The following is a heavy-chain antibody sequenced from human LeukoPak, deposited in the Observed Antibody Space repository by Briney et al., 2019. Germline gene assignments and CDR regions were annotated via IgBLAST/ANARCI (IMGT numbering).Heavy chain of an antibody. CDR1: GGSISSGDYY. V-gene: IGHV4-31*03. CDR3: ARVIGYGQLDY. Sequence: SQTLSLTCSVSGGSISSGDYYWSWIRQHPGKGLEWIGYIHYSGSTYYNPSLKSRVSISVSTSKDRFSLQLSSVTAADTAVYYCARVIGYGQLDYWGQGTLVTV. D-gene: IGHD5-12*01. CDR2: IHYSGST. J-gene: IGHJ4*02.